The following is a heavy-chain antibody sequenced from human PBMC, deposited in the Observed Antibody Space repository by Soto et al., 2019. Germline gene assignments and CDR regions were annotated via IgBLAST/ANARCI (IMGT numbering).Heavy chain of an antibody. CDR1: GYSFTSYW. CDR2: IYPGDSDT. J-gene: IGHJ6*02. CDR3: ARREYSSSSYYYYYGMDV. D-gene: IGHD6-6*01. V-gene: IGHV5-51*01. Sequence: GESLKISCKGSGYSFTSYWIGWVRQMPGKGLEWMGIIYPGDSDTRYSPYFQGQVTISADKSISTAYLQWNSLKASDTAMYYFARREYSSSSYYYYYGMDVWGQGTTVTVSS.